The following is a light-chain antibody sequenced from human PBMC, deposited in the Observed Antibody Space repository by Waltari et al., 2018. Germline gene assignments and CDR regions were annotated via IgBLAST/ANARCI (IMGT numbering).Light chain of an antibody. CDR2: ATS. Sequence: DIQMTQFPSSLSASVGDRVTITCRASQAIKNDLAWYQQKPGKGPKRLIYATSRLQSGVPSRFSGSGSGTDFTLTISSLQPEDFATYDCLQHDSYPLPFGQGTKVEIK. V-gene: IGKV1-17*01. J-gene: IGKJ1*01. CDR1: QAIKND. CDR3: LQHDSYPLP.